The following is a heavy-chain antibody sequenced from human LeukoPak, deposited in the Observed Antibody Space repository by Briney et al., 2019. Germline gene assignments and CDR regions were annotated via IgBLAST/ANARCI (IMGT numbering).Heavy chain of an antibody. CDR1: GGSISSYY. CDR3: AHGAMYQLDY. CDR2: IYYSGST. J-gene: IGHJ4*02. V-gene: IGHV4-59*01. Sequence: PSETLSLTCTVSGGSISSYYWSWIRQPPGKGLEWIGYIYYSGSTNYNPSLKSRVTISVDTSKNQFSLKLSSVTPADTAVYYCAHGAMYQLDYWGQGTLVTVSS. D-gene: IGHD2-2*01.